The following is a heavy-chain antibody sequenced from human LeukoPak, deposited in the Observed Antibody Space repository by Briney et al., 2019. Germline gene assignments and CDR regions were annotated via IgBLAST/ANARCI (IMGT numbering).Heavy chain of an antibody. CDR2: ISSSSSYI. CDR1: GFTFSSYS. CDR3: ARDRVHKDAFDI. J-gene: IGHJ3*02. V-gene: IGHV3-21*01. D-gene: IGHD6-6*01. Sequence: PGGSLRLSCAASGFTFSSYSMNWVRQAPGKGLEWVSSISSSSSYIYYADSVKGRFTISRDNAKNSLYLQMNSLRAEDTAVYYCARDRVHKDAFDIWSQGTMVTVSS.